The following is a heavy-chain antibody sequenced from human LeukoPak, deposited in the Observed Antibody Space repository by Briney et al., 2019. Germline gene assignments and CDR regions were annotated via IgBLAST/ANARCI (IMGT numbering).Heavy chain of an antibody. V-gene: IGHV3-48*03. J-gene: IGHJ4*02. D-gene: IGHD6-19*01. CDR2: ISNSGHSV. CDR3: TGRLVEDY. Sequence: GGSLRLSCAASGSTFSSYEMNWVRQAPGKGLEWVSYISNSGHSVYYADSVQGRFTISRDNTKNSLYLQMNSLRAEDTAVYYCTGRLVEDYWGQGTLVTVSS. CDR1: GSTFSSYE.